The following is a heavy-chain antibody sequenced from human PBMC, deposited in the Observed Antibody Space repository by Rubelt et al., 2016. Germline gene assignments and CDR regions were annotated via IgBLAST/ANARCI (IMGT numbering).Heavy chain of an antibody. CDR1: GVSISSSSYS. CDR3: XVGCLAXDF. V-gene: IGHV4-39*01. Sequence: QVQLKESGPGLVKPAGTLSLTCTVSGVSISSSSYSWGWIRQPPGRGLEWIGSVSYTGTTFISPSLKSLVTVSSWSASAPTLFPLVSCEXXXSXXXSXXVGCLAXDF. CDR2: VSYTGTT. D-gene: IGHD3-3*01. J-gene: IGHJ2*01.